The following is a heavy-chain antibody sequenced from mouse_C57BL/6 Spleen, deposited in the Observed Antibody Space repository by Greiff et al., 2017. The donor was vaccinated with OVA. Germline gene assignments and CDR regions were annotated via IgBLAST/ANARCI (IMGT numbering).Heavy chain of an antibody. CDR3: ARADYGSSSFDY. Sequence: EVKVVESGGGLVKPGGSLKLSCAASGFTFSSYAMSWVRQTPEKRLEWVATISDGGSYTYYPDNVKGRFTISRDNAKNNLYLQMSHLKSEDTAMYYCARADYGSSSFDYWGQGTTLTVSS. D-gene: IGHD1-1*01. CDR1: GFTFSSYA. J-gene: IGHJ2*01. V-gene: IGHV5-4*03. CDR2: ISDGGSYT.